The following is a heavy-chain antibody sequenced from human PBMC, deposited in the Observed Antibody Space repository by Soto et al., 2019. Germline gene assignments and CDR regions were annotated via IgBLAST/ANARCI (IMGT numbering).Heavy chain of an antibody. CDR1: GFTFSSYW. Sequence: PGGSLRLSCAASGFTFSSYWMSWVRQAPGKGLEWVANIKQDGSEKYYVDSVKGRFTISRDNAKNSLYLQMNSLRAEDTAVYYCARDRDXXWNXFFDYWGQGTXVTXSS. V-gene: IGHV3-7*01. CDR3: ARDRDXXWNXFFDY. CDR2: IKQDGSEK. D-gene: IGHD1-7*01. J-gene: IGHJ4*02.